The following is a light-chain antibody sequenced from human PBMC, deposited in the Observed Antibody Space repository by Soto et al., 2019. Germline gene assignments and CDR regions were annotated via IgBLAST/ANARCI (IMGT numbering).Light chain of an antibody. CDR1: RSDVGGYRF. Sequence: SVLAQPRSVSGSPGQSVTISCTGARSDVGGYRFVSWYQQHPDKAPKLMIYDVDKRPSGVPDRFSGSKSGNTASLTISGLQAEDEAAYFCCSDAGGSTWVFGGGTKVTVL. CDR2: DVD. V-gene: IGLV2-11*01. J-gene: IGLJ3*02. CDR3: CSDAGGSTWV.